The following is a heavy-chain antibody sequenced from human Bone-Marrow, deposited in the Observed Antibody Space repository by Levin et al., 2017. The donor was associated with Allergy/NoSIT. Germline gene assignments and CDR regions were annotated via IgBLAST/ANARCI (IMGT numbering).Heavy chain of an antibody. CDR2: IHPNNGDT. D-gene: IGHD2-15*01. J-gene: IGHJ6*02. CDR3: ASPHPPYCSGGSCYSGQSKYGMDV. Sequence: ASVKVSCKASGYTFTDYYMHWVRQAPGQGLEWMGRIHPNNGDTNYAQNFQGRVTMTTDTSISTAYMELSSLTSDDTAVYFCASPHPPYCSGGSCYSGQSKYGMDVWGQGTTVTVSS. V-gene: IGHV1-2*06. CDR1: GYTFTDYY.